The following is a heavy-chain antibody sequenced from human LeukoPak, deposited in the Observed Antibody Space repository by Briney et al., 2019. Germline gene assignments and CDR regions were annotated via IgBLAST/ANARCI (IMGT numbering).Heavy chain of an antibody. Sequence: GGSLRLSCAASGFTFSSYSMNWVRQAPGKGLEWVSVIYSGGSTYYADSVKGRFTISRDNSKTTLYLQMNSLRAEDTAVYYCARSYYDILTGYLPDAFDIWGQGTTVTVSS. J-gene: IGHJ3*02. CDR1: GFTFSSYS. V-gene: IGHV3-66*01. CDR2: IYSGGST. CDR3: ARSYYDILTGYLPDAFDI. D-gene: IGHD3-9*01.